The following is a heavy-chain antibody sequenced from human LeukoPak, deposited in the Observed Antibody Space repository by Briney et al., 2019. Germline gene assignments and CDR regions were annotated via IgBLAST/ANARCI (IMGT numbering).Heavy chain of an antibody. CDR3: ARVRLSPYGMDV. J-gene: IGHJ6*02. CDR1: GGSISSGGYS. CDR2: IYHSGST. Sequence: SQTLSLTCAVSGGSISSGGYSWSWIRQPPGKGLEWIGYIYHSGSTYYNPSLKSRVTISVDRSKNQFSLKLSSVTAADTAVYYCARVRLSPYGMDVWGQGTTVTVSS. V-gene: IGHV4-30-2*01.